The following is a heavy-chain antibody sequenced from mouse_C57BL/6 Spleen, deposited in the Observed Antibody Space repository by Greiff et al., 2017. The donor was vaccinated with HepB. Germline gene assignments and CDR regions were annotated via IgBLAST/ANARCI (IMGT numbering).Heavy chain of an antibody. Sequence: VQLQQSVAELVRPGASVKLSCTASGFNIQHTYMHWVKQRPEQGLEWIGRIGPANGNTKYTPKFQGQATITTDTSSNTAYLPHSNLTSEDTAIYYCSRYYSNYNWYFDVWGTGTTVTVSS. CDR1: GFNIQHTY. V-gene: IGHV14-3*01. J-gene: IGHJ1*03. CDR2: IGPANGNT. CDR3: SRYYSNYNWYFDV. D-gene: IGHD2-5*01.